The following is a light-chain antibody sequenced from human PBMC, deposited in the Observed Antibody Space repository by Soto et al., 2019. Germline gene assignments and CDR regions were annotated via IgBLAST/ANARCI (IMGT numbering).Light chain of an antibody. CDR3: SSYAGSNNFV. CDR2: EVS. CDR1: SSDVGGYNY. Sequence: QSVLTQPPSASGSPGQSVTISCTGTSSDVGGYNYASWYQQHPGKAPKLMIYEVSKRPSGVPDRFSGSKSGNTASLTASGLQAEDEADYYCSSYAGSNNFVFGTGTKVTVL. V-gene: IGLV2-8*01. J-gene: IGLJ1*01.